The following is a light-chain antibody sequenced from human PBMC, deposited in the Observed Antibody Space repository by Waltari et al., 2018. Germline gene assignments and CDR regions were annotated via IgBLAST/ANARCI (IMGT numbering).Light chain of an antibody. CDR2: DAS. J-gene: IGKJ1*01. Sequence: EVVLTQSPDTLSLSPGERATLSCRASQRVGRSLAWYQQKPGQAPRLLIYDASIRATGIADRFSGSGSGTDFSLTISRLEPEDFAVYYCQKYRSLPATFGQGTKVEIK. CDR1: QRVGRS. V-gene: IGKV3-20*01. CDR3: QKYRSLPAT.